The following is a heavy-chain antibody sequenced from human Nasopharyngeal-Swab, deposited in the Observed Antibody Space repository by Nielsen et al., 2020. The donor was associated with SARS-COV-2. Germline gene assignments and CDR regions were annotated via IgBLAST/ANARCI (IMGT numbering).Heavy chain of an antibody. CDR3: ARDGLDYDFWSAYFMDV. CDR2: ISSSSSYI. Sequence: GGSLRLSCAASGFTVNNYNFNWVRQAPGKGLAWVSSISSSSSYIYYADSVKGRFTISRDNAKNSLYLQMNSLRAEDTAVYYCARDGLDYDFWSAYFMDVWGQGTTVTVSS. J-gene: IGHJ6*02. V-gene: IGHV3-21*01. CDR1: GFTVNNYN. D-gene: IGHD3-3*01.